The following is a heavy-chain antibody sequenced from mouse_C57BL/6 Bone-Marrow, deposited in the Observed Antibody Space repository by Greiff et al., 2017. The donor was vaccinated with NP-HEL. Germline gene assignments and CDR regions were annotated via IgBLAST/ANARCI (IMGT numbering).Heavy chain of an antibody. V-gene: IGHV1-64*01. CDR2: IHPNSGST. D-gene: IGHD2-3*01. Sequence: QVQLKESGAELVKPGASVKLSCKASGYTFTSYWMHWVKQRPGQGLEWIGMIHPNSGSTNYNEKFKSKATLTVDKSSSTAYMQRSSLTSEDAAVYYCARKGGWLLRWFAYWGQGTLVTVSA. J-gene: IGHJ3*01. CDR1: GYTFTSYW. CDR3: ARKGGWLLRWFAY.